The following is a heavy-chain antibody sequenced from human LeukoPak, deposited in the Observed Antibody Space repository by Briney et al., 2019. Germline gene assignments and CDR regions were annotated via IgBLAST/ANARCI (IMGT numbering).Heavy chain of an antibody. CDR2: IRSKAYGGTT. CDR3: TSDSGSYYYYYYYYMDV. CDR1: GFTFGDYA. V-gene: IGHV3-49*04. D-gene: IGHD1-26*01. Sequence: PGGSLRLSCTASGFTFGDYAMSWVRQAPGKGLEWVGFIRSKAYGGTTEYAASVKGRFTISRDDSKSIAYLQMNSLKTEDTAVYYCTSDSGSYYYYYYYYMDVWGKGTTVTVSS. J-gene: IGHJ6*03.